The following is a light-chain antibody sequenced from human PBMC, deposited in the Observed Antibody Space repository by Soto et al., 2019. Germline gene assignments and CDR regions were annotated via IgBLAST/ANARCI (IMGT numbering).Light chain of an antibody. Sequence: QSVLXQPRSVSGSPGQSVTISRTGTSSDVGAYNFVSWYQQHPDKAPKLMIFDVSNRPSGVSNRFSGSKSGNTASLTISGLQSEDEAEYYCGSYTTSSNYVFGTGTKVTVL. CDR1: SSDVGAYNF. J-gene: IGLJ1*01. CDR2: DVS. CDR3: GSYTTSSNYV. V-gene: IGLV2-14*03.